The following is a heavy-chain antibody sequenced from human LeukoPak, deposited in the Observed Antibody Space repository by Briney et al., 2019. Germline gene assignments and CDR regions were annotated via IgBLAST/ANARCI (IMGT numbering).Heavy chain of an antibody. CDR1: GYSFTRYF. CDR2: LIPSDGST. CDR3: ARGKVVTMVRGVIITYFDY. D-gene: IGHD3-10*01. Sequence: ASVKVSCKASGYSFTRYFIHWVRQAPGQGLEWMGILIPSDGSTSYAQKSQGRVTMTRDTSTSTVYMELSSLRSEDTAVYYCARGKVVTMVRGVIITYFDYWGQGTLVTVSS. V-gene: IGHV1-46*01. J-gene: IGHJ4*02.